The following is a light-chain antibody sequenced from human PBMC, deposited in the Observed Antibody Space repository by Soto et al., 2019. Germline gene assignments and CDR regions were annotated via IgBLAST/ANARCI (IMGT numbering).Light chain of an antibody. J-gene: IGKJ5*01. Sequence: IVLIQSPPTMSLSPWEREKPLCRASQSVSSYLAWYQQKPGQAPRLLIYDASNRATGIPARFSGSGSGTDFTLTISSLEPEDFAVYYCQQRSNWPPTFGQGTLLEV. CDR3: QQRSNWPPT. CDR2: DAS. V-gene: IGKV3-11*01. CDR1: QSVSSY.